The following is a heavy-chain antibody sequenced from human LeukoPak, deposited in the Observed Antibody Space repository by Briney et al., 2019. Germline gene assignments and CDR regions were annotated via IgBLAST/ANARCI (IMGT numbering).Heavy chain of an antibody. Sequence: SETLSLTCTVSGGSISSSSYYWGWIRQPPGTGLEWLGSIYYSGSNYYNPSLKSRVTISIDTSKNQFSLKLSSVTAADTAVYFCARVAAAGNYYFDYWGQGTLVTVSS. V-gene: IGHV4-39*07. J-gene: IGHJ4*02. CDR2: IYYSGSN. CDR3: ARVAAAGNYYFDY. CDR1: GGSISSSSYY. D-gene: IGHD6-13*01.